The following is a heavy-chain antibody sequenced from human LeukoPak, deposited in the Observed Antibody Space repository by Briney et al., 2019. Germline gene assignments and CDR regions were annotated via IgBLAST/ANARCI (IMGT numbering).Heavy chain of an antibody. D-gene: IGHD3-10*01. CDR3: AKPDVSRRFGVLSREFYHGMDV. CDR2: ISGSGGST. Sequence: GGSLRLSCAASGFTFSSYAMSWVRQAPGKGLEWVSAISGSGGSTYYADSVKGRFTISRDNSKNTLYLQMNSLRAEDTAVYYSAKPDVSRRFGVLSREFYHGMDVWGQGTTVTVSS. V-gene: IGHV3-23*01. J-gene: IGHJ6*02. CDR1: GFTFSSYA.